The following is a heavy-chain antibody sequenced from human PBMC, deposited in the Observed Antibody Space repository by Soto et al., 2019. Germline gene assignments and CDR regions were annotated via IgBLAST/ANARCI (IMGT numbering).Heavy chain of an antibody. Sequence: SETLSLTCTVSGGSISSSSYYWGWIRQPPGKGLEWIGSIYYSGSTYYNPSLKSRVTISVDTSKNQFSLKLSSVTAADTAVYYCARQSLDRLGVSPPVDPWGQGTLVTVSS. CDR3: ARQSLDRLGVSPPVDP. V-gene: IGHV4-39*01. CDR1: GGSISSSSYY. J-gene: IGHJ5*02. CDR2: IYYSGST. D-gene: IGHD3-16*01.